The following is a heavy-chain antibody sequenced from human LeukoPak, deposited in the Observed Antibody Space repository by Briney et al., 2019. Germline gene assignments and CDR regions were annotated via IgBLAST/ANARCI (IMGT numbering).Heavy chain of an antibody. J-gene: IGHJ3*02. CDR1: GGSISSYY. V-gene: IGHV4-59*01. CDR3: ASDSSGWYLGDAFDI. CDR2: IYYSGST. D-gene: IGHD6-19*01. Sequence: SETLSLTRTVSGGSISSYYWSWIRQPPGKGLEWIGYIYYSGSTNYNPSLKSRVTISVDTSKNQFSLKLSSVTAADTAVYYCASDSSGWYLGDAFDIWGQGTMVTVSS.